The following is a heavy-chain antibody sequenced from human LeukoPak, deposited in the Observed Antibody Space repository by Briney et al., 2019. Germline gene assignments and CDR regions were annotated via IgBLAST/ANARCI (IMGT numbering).Heavy chain of an antibody. J-gene: IGHJ4*02. CDR1: GFTVSSNY. Sequence: GSLRLSCAASGFTVSSNYMSWVRQAPGKGLVWVSRIRGDGSMTNYADSVKGRFTISRDNAKNTLYLQMNSLRLEDTAVYYCARENLAAAADYWGQGTVVTVSS. D-gene: IGHD6-25*01. V-gene: IGHV3-74*01. CDR2: IRGDGSMT. CDR3: ARENLAAAADY.